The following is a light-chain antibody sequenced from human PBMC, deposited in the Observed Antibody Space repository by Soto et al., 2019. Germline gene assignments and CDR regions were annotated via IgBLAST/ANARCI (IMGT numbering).Light chain of an antibody. Sequence: EFYLRQSPPTLSLSPGAIATLSCRASHSVSSYLAWYQQNLSHAPKLLIYDASNKATGIPARLRGTWSWTDFTLTISRLESEDFAVYYCQQRSNWPITVGQRTRLEIK. CDR2: DAS. V-gene: IGKV3-11*01. CDR3: QQRSNWPIT. J-gene: IGKJ5*01. CDR1: HSVSSY.